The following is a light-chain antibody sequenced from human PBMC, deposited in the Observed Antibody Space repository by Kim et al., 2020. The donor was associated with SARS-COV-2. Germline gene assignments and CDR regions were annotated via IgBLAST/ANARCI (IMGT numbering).Light chain of an antibody. Sequence: QPVLTQPPSASASLGASVTLTSTLSSGYSNYKVDWYQQRPGKGPRFVMRVGTGGIVGSKGDGIPDRFSVLGSGLNRYLTIKNIQEEDESDYHCGADHGSGSNFVYVFGTGTKVTVL. CDR2: VGTGGIVG. V-gene: IGLV9-49*01. J-gene: IGLJ1*01. CDR3: GADHGSGSNFVYV. CDR1: SGYSNYK.